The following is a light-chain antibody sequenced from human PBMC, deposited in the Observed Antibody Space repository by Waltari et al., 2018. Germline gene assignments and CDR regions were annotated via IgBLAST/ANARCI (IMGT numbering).Light chain of an antibody. CDR1: QSVSGSN. J-gene: IGKJ1*01. Sequence: EIVLTQSPGTLSLSPGERATLSCRTSQSVSGSNLDWIQQKPGQAPRLRIFAASSRATGIPDRFSGGGSGTDFTLTISRLEPEDSAVYYCQLYSTSPPRWTFGQGTKVEIK. CDR2: AAS. V-gene: IGKV3-20*01. CDR3: QLYSTSPPRWT.